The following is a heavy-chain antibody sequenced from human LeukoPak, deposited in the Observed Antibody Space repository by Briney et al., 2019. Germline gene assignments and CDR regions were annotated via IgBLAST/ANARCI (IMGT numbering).Heavy chain of an antibody. J-gene: IGHJ4*02. CDR1: GGSFSGYY. CDR2: INHSGST. CDR3: ARVIVGATTC. V-gene: IGHV4-34*01. D-gene: IGHD1-26*01. Sequence: SETLSLTCAVYGGSFSGYYWSWIRQPPGKGLEWIGEINHSGSTNYNPSLKSRVTISVDTSKNQFSLKLSSVTAADTAVYYCARVIVGATTCWGQGTLVTVSS.